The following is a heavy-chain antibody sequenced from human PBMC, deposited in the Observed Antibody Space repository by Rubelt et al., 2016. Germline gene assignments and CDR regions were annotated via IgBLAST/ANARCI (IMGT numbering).Heavy chain of an antibody. V-gene: IGHV3-30*17. CDR3: AREFLSAAGPHDAFDI. J-gene: IGHJ3*02. CDR2: ISYDGSNK. D-gene: IGHD6-13*01. Sequence: GKGLEWVAVISYDGSNKYYADSVKGRFTISRDNSKNTLYLQMNSLRAEDTAVYYCAREFLSAAGPHDAFDIWGQGTMVTVSS.